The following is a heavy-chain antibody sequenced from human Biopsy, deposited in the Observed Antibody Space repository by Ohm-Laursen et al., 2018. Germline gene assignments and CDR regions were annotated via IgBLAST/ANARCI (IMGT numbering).Heavy chain of an antibody. J-gene: IGHJ4*02. CDR3: ARGMRSSGWPYFDS. V-gene: IGHV4-61*01. CDR2: IYDRGSTA. Sequence: GTLSLTCTASGDSVSSDSFYWTWIRQPPGQGLEYIGYIYDRGSTANYNPSLESRVTMSVDMPKNQFSLKLSSVTAADPAIYYCARGMRSSGWPYFDSWGQGTLVTVSS. CDR1: GDSVSSDSFY. D-gene: IGHD6-19*01.